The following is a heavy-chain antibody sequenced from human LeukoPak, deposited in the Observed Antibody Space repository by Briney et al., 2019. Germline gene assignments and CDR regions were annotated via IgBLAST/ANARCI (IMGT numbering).Heavy chain of an antibody. Sequence: SETLSLTCTVSGGSITSYYWSWIRQPAGKGLEWIGRIYVTESTTYNPSLKSRVTISIDTSKNQFSLKLTSVTAADTAVYYCARARGDYGGNSDDYWGQGTLVTVSS. CDR2: IYVTEST. CDR1: GGSITSYY. J-gene: IGHJ4*02. D-gene: IGHD4-23*01. CDR3: ARARGDYGGNSDDY. V-gene: IGHV4-4*07.